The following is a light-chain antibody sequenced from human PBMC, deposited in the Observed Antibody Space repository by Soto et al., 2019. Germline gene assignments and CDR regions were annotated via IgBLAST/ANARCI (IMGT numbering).Light chain of an antibody. Sequence: QAVVTQKPSLTVSPGGTVTLTCSSSTGAVTSAFYPSWFQQKRGQAPSALIHSATNKHSWTPARFSGSLLGGKAALTLSGVQPEDEADYYCLMYFGGPWVFGGGTKLTVL. CDR2: SAT. CDR3: LMYFGGPWV. J-gene: IGLJ3*02. V-gene: IGLV7-43*01. CDR1: TGAVTSAFY.